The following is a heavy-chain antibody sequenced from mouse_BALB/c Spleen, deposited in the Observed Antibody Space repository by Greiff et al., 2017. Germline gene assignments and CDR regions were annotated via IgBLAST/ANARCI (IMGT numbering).Heavy chain of an antibody. CDR1: GYSFTGYY. CDR2: ISCYNGAT. D-gene: IGHD6-1*01. J-gene: IGHJ4*01. CDR3: ARDLGGSYAMDY. V-gene: IGHV1S34*01. Sequence: LVKTGASVKISCKASGYSFTGYYMHWVKQSHGKSLEWIGYISCYNGATSYNQKFKGKATFTVDTSSSTAYMQFNSLTSEDSAVYYCARDLGGSYAMDYWGQGTSVTVSS.